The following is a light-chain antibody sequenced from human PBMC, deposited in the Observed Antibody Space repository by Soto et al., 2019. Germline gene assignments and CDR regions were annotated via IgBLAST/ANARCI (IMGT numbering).Light chain of an antibody. Sequence: QSALTQPRSVSGSPGQSVTISCTGTSSDVGGYNYVSWYQQHPGKAPKLMIYDVSKRPSGVPDRFSGSKSGTSASLAISGLQSEDEADYYCSSWDGSLNGPVFGGGTKVTVL. CDR2: DVS. J-gene: IGLJ2*01. V-gene: IGLV2-11*01. CDR1: SSDVGGYNY. CDR3: SSWDGSLNGPV.